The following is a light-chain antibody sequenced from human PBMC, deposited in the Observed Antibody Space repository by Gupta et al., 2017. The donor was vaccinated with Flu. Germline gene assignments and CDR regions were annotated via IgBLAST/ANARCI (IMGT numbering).Light chain of an antibody. V-gene: IGKV4-1*01. CDR3: QQYYNTPLT. CDR2: WAS. J-gene: IGKJ4*01. Sequence: DIVMTQSPDSLAVSLGERATINCKSSQTVFYSSNNQNYLAWFQQKPRQPPKMLIYWASTRASGGPDRFSGSGSGRDFTLTISGLQAEDVAIYYCQQYYNTPLTFGGGTKVEIK. CDR1: QTVFYSSNNQNY.